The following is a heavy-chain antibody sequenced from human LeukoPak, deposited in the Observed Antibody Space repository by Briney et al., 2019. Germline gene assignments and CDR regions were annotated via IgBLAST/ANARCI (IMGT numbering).Heavy chain of an antibody. V-gene: IGHV4-38-2*02. CDR3: ARKKGAHDYGDYGGESYFDY. J-gene: IGHJ4*02. Sequence: SETLSLTCTVSGYSISSGYYWGWIRQPPGKGLEWIGNIYHNGSTDYNPSLKSRVTISVDTSKNQFSLKLSSVTAADTAVYYCARKKGAHDYGDYGGESYFDYWGQGTLVTVSS. CDR1: GYSISSGYY. CDR2: IYHNGST. D-gene: IGHD4-17*01.